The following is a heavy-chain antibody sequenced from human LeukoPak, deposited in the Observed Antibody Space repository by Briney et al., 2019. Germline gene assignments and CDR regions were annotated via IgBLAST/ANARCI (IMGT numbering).Heavy chain of an antibody. D-gene: IGHD3-22*01. CDR2: IYYSGST. CDR1: AGSIISSSKF. CDR3: ARAGYYGRSGYYGVFDS. J-gene: IGHJ4*02. V-gene: IGHV4-39*07. Sequence: SETLSLTCTVSAGSIISSSKFWGWIRQSPGKGLEWIGSIYYSGSTYYNPSLKSRVTILVDTSKNQFSLRLTSVTAADTAVYFCARAGYYGRSGYYGVFDSWGQGTLVTVSS.